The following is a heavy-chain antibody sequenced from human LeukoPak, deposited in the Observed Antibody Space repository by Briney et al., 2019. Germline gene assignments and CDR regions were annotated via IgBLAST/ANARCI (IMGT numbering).Heavy chain of an antibody. Sequence: TGGSLRLSCAASGFTFSSYAMHWVRQAPGKGLEWVAVIWYDGSNKYYADSVKGRFTISRDNSKNTLYLQMNSLRAEDTAVYYCARAYYGDYPPWGYWGQGTLVTVSS. D-gene: IGHD4-17*01. J-gene: IGHJ4*02. V-gene: IGHV3-33*08. CDR3: ARAYYGDYPPWGY. CDR1: GFTFSSYA. CDR2: IWYDGSNK.